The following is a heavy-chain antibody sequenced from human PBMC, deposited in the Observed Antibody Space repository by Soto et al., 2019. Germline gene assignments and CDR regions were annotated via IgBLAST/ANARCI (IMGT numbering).Heavy chain of an antibody. J-gene: IGHJ2*01. CDR3: ARIGSPLVPHRWWYFDL. Sequence: QVQLQQWGAGLLKPSETLSLTCAVYGGSFSGYYWSWIRQPPGKGLEWIGEINHSGSTNYNPSLKSRVTISVDTSKNQFSLKLSSVTAADTAVYYCARIGSPLVPHRWWYFDLWGRGTLVTVSS. V-gene: IGHV4-34*01. CDR2: INHSGST. D-gene: IGHD6-6*01. CDR1: GGSFSGYY.